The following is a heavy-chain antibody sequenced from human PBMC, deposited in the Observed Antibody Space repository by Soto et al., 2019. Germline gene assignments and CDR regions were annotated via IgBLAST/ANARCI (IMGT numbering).Heavy chain of an antibody. CDR3: ARAPCPQYYYDSVAYQPTYYFDY. J-gene: IGHJ4*02. CDR2: TYYRSRWYN. CDR1: GDSASGNSAA. Sequence: SQTLSLPCAISGDSASGNSAAWNWIRKSPSRGLEWLGRTYYRSRWYNDYAVSVKSRITVTPDTSKNQFSLKLSSVTAADTAVYYCARAPCPQYYYDSVAYQPTYYFDYWGRGTLVTVSS. D-gene: IGHD3-22*01. V-gene: IGHV6-1*01.